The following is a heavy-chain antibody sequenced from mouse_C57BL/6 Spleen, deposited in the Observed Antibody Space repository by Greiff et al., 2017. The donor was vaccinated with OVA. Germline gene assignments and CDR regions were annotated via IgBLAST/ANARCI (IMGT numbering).Heavy chain of an antibody. CDR3: TPSLLREGAMDY. D-gene: IGHD1-1*01. V-gene: IGHV14-4*01. CDR2: IDPENGDT. Sequence: EVKLQESGAELVRPGASVKLSCTASGFNIKDDYMHWVKQRPEQGLEWIGWIDPENGDTEYASKFQGKATITADTSSNTAYLQLSSLTSEDTAVYYCTPSLLREGAMDYWGQGTSVTVSS. CDR1: GFNIKDDY. J-gene: IGHJ4*01.